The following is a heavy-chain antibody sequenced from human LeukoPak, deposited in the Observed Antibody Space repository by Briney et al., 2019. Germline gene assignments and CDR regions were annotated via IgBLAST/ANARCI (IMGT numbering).Heavy chain of an antibody. V-gene: IGHV3-7*03. J-gene: IGHJ6*02. CDR1: GFTFNYYW. CDR3: ARDGHYFAMDV. Sequence: GGSLRLSCAASGFTFNYYWMSWIRQTPGKGLEWLANIKPDGSEKYYVDSVRGRFTISRDNAKSSVHLQMNGLRAEDTAIYYFARDGHYFAMDVWGQGTTVTVSS. CDR2: IKPDGSEK.